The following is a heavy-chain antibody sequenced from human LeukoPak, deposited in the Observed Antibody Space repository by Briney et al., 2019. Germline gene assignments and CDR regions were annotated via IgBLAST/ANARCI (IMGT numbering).Heavy chain of an antibody. CDR3: ARESSSGLIIDY. J-gene: IGHJ4*02. CDR2: ISGSSSYI. V-gene: IGHV3-11*06. D-gene: IGHD6-19*01. CDR1: GFTFSDFY. Sequence: PGGSLRLSCAASGFTFSDFYMNWIRQAPGKGLEWVSYISGSSSYIDYADSVKGRFTISRDNSKKSLYLQMNSLRAEDTAVYYCARESSSGLIIDYLGQGTLVTVSS.